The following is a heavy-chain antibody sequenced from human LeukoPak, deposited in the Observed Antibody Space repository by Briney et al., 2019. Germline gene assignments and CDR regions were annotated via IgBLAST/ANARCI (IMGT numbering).Heavy chain of an antibody. Sequence: TGGSLRLSCAASGFTFDDYAMHWVRQAPGKGLEWVSGISWNSGSIGYADSVKGRFTISRDNAKNSLYLQMNSLRAEDTAVYYCARDIVGDTAEDYWGQGTLVTVSS. V-gene: IGHV3-9*01. D-gene: IGHD5-18*01. CDR1: GFTFDDYA. CDR3: ARDIVGDTAEDY. CDR2: ISWNSGSI. J-gene: IGHJ4*02.